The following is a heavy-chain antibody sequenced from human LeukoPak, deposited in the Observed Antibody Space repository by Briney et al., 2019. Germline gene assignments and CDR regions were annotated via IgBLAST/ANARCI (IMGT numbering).Heavy chain of an antibody. V-gene: IGHV3-23*01. D-gene: IGHD2-2*01. CDR2: SSKST. Sequence: GGSLRLSCAASGFSLSSDAMSWVRPAPGRGLGWVWPSSKSTYYADSVRGRFTISRDNSKNTLYLLMNSLRAEDTAVYFCARYCITTSCQDDNSYYGMDVWGQGTTVTVSS. CDR1: GFSLSSDA. J-gene: IGHJ6*02. CDR3: ARYCITTSCQDDNSYYGMDV.